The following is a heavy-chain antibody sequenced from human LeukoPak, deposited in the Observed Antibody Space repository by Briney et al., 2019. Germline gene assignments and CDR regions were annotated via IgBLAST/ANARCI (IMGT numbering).Heavy chain of an antibody. CDR3: ASSFYYYYYYGMDV. CDR1: GFTVSSNY. V-gene: IGHV3-53*01. Sequence: GGSLRLSCAASGFTVSSNYMSWVRQAPGKGLEWVSVIYSGGSTYYPDSVKGRFTISRDNSKNTLYLQMNSLRAEDTAVCYCASSFYYYYYYGMDVWGQGTTVTVSS. J-gene: IGHJ6*02. CDR2: IYSGGST.